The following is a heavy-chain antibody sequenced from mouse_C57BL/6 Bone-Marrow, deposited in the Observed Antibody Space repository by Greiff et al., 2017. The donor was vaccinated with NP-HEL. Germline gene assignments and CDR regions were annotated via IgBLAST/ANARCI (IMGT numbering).Heavy chain of an antibody. J-gene: IGHJ3*01. CDR1: GYTFTEYT. CDR3: QERDYYCRSPDGFAY. Sequence: QVQLKESGAELVKPGASVKLSCKASGYTFTEYTIHWVKQRSGQGLEWIGWFYPGSGSIKYNEKFKDKATLTADKSSSTVYMELSRLTSEDSAVCFCQERDYYCRSPDGFAYWGQGTLVTVSA. CDR2: FYPGSGSI. D-gene: IGHD1-1*01. V-gene: IGHV1-62-2*01.